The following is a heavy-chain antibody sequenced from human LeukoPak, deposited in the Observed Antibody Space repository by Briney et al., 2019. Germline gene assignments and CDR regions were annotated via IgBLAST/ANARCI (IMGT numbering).Heavy chain of an antibody. D-gene: IGHD5-18*01. J-gene: IGHJ4*02. Sequence: PGGSLRLSCAASGFTFSSYAMGWVRQAPVKGREWVSVISGPGGSTYYTDSVKGRFTISRDNSKNTLFLQINSLRAEDTAVYYCAKAGSAMACHFDYWGQGALVTVSS. V-gene: IGHV3-23*01. CDR1: GFTFSSYA. CDR2: ISGPGGST. CDR3: AKAGSAMACHFDY.